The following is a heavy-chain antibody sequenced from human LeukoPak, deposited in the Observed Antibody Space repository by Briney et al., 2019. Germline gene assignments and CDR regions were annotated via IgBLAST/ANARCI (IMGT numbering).Heavy chain of an antibody. D-gene: IGHD3-10*01. CDR3: ARARGGTSLDY. V-gene: IGHV3-30-3*01. CDR1: GFTFSDYV. CDR2: VSYDASNQ. Sequence: GGSLRLSCAASGFTFSDYVMHWVRQAPGKGLEWVAVVSYDASNQYYADSVKGRFTISRDNSKNTFYLQMNSLRAEDTAVYYCARARGGTSLDYWGQGTLVTVSS. J-gene: IGHJ4*02.